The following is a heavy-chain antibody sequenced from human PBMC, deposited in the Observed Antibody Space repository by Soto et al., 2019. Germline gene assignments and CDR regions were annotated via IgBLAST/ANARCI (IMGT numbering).Heavy chain of an antibody. CDR1: GFSLITSGVG. Sequence: QNTLKESGPTLVKPTQTLTLTCTFSGFSLITSGVGVGWIRPPPGKALECLALISWDDDKRYSPSLKSTLTITKATSKHPVVLTITNMDPVDTATYYCAHSGPYDSCGWYLDNWFDPWCQGTLVTVSS. D-gene: IGHD6-19*01. V-gene: IGHV2-5*02. J-gene: IGHJ5*02. CDR2: ISWDDDK. CDR3: AHSGPYDSCGWYLDNWFDP.